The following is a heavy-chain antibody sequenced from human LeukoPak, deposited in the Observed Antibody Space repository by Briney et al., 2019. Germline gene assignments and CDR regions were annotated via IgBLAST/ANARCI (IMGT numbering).Heavy chain of an antibody. J-gene: IGHJ4*02. CDR3: ARVADYYDSSGAYDY. D-gene: IGHD3-22*01. CDR2: IIPIFGTA. V-gene: IGHV1-69*13. Sequence: ASVKVSCKASGGTFSSYAISWVRQAPGQGLEWMGGIIPIFGTANYAQKFQGRVTITADESTSTAYMELSSLRSEDTAVYYCARVADYYDSSGAYDYWGQGTLVTVSS. CDR1: GGTFSSYA.